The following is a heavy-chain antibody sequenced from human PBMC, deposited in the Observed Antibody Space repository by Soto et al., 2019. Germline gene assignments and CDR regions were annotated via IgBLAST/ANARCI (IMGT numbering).Heavy chain of an antibody. CDR2: VYTSGGT. J-gene: IGHJ4*02. D-gene: IGHD1-26*01. Sequence: PSETLSLTCTVSGDSMTKYYWSWIRQPAGKGLEWIGRVYTSGGTNYNPSLKSRVTMSIDTSNNHFSLTLKSVTAADTAVYYCARTVGAAYYFDFWGQGALVTVSS. CDR3: ARTVGAAYYFDF. V-gene: IGHV4-4*07. CDR1: GDSMTKYY.